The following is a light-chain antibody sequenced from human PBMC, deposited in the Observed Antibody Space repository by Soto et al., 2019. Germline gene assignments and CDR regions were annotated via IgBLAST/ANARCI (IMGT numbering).Light chain of an antibody. V-gene: IGLV1-40*01. CDR1: ISNIGTNS. Sequence: QSVLTQPPSASGTPGQSVTISCSGSISNIGTNSVNWYQQLPGMAPKLLIYGNSNRPSGVPDRFSGSKSGTSASLAITGLQAEDEADYYCQSYDSSLSGYVFGTGTKVTVL. CDR3: QSYDSSLSGYV. CDR2: GNS. J-gene: IGLJ1*01.